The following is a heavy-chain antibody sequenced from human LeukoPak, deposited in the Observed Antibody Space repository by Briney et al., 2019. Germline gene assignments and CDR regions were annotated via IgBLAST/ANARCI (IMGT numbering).Heavy chain of an antibody. Sequence: SETLSLTCTVSGGSISSYYWSWIRQSAGKGLEWLGHIYARGNTNYNPSLKGRVTMSVDTSRNQFSLKLSSVTAADTAVYYCARDRPGGSAQQYFDFWGQGTLVTVSS. CDR1: GGSISSYY. CDR2: IYARGNT. V-gene: IGHV4-4*07. J-gene: IGHJ4*02. CDR3: ARDRPGGSAQQYFDF. D-gene: IGHD3-16*01.